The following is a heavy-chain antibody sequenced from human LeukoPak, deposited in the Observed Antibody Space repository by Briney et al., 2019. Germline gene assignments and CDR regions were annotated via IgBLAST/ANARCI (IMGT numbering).Heavy chain of an antibody. V-gene: IGHV1-18*01. J-gene: IGHJ1*01. CDR3: ARDRPIVGDPRPNTEYFQH. CDR1: GYTFTSYG. Sequence: GASVKVSCKASGYTFTSYGISWVRQAPGQGLEWMGWISGYNANTNYAQSLQGRVTMTTDTSTSTAYMDLRSLGSDDTAVYYCARDRPIVGDPRPNTEYFQHWGQGTLVTVSS. CDR2: ISGYNANT. D-gene: IGHD1-26*01.